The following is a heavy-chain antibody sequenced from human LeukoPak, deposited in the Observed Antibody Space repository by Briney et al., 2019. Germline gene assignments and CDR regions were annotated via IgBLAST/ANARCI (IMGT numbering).Heavy chain of an antibody. CDR1: GGTISSYY. J-gene: IGHJ4*02. D-gene: IGHD6-19*01. CDR2: VHYSGST. V-gene: IGHV4-59*08. Sequence: SGTLSLTCTVSGGTISSYYWNWIRQPPGKGLEWIGYVHYSGSTKYNPSLKSRVTISVDTSKNQFSLKLSSVTAADTAVYYCARWYSSGWAFDYWGQGTLVTVSS. CDR3: ARWYSSGWAFDY.